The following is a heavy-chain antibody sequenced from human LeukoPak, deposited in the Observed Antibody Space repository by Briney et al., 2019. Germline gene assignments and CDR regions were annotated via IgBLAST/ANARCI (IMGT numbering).Heavy chain of an antibody. J-gene: IGHJ4*02. CDR1: GGSISSGDYY. CDR3: ARVTGFGESEFDY. D-gene: IGHD3-10*01. Sequence: SETLSLTCTVSGGSISSGDYYWSWIRQPPGKGLEWIGYIYYSGSTYYNPSLKSRVTISEDTSKNQFSLKLSSVTAADTAVYYCARVTGFGESEFDYWGQGTLVTVSS. V-gene: IGHV4-30-4*01. CDR2: IYYSGST.